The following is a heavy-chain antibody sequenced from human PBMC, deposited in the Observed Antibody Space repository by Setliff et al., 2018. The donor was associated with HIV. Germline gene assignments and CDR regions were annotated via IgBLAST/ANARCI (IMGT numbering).Heavy chain of an antibody. CDR2: INPNSGGT. CDR1: GYTFTGYY. D-gene: IGHD6-19*01. V-gene: IGHV1-2*02. J-gene: IGHJ4*02. Sequence: GASVKVSCKASGYTFTGYYMHWVRQAPGQGLEWMGWINPNSGGTDYAQKFQGRVTMTRDTSISTAYMELSRLRSDDTAVYYCARDEVIEVAGDFDNWGQGTLVTVSS. CDR3: ARDEVIEVAGDFDN.